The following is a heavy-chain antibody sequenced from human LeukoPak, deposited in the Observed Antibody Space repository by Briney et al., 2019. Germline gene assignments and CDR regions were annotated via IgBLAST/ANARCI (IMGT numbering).Heavy chain of an antibody. J-gene: IGHJ4*02. CDR2: IIPIFGTA. CDR3: ARGAALQLWFSY. V-gene: IGHV1-69*06. D-gene: IGHD5-18*01. CDR1: GGTFSSYA. Sequence: SVKVSCKASGGTFSSYAISWVRQAPGEGLEWMGGIIPIFGTANYAQKFQGRVTITADKSTSTAYMELSSLRSEDTAVYYCARGAALQLWFSYWGQGTLVTVSS.